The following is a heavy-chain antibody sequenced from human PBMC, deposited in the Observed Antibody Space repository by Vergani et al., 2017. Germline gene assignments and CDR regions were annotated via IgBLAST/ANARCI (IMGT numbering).Heavy chain of an antibody. CDR1: GFTFSSYG. V-gene: IGHV3-33*01. CDR3: ARDPSGPVWGIGWFDP. CDR2: IWYDGSDK. Sequence: QVQLVESGGGVVQPGRSLRLSCAASGFTFSSYGMHWVRQAPGKGLEWVAVIWYDGSDKYYADSVKGRFTISRDNSKNTLYLQMNSLRAEDTAVYYCARDPSGPVWGIGWFDPWGQGTLVTVSS. D-gene: IGHD3-16*01. J-gene: IGHJ5*02.